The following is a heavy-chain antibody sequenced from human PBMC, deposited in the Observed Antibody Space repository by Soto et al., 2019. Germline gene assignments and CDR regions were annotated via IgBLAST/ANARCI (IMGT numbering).Heavy chain of an antibody. CDR2: ISAHNGNT. D-gene: IGHD1-1*01. Sequence: QVHLVQSGAEVKKPGASVKVSCKGSGYGFTTYGITWVRQAPGQGLEWMAWISAHNGNTNYAQKRQGRVTVTRDTSTSTAYMELRGLRSDDTAVYYCARGRYGDYWGQGALVTVSS. CDR1: GYGFTTYG. CDR3: ARGRYGDY. V-gene: IGHV1-18*01. J-gene: IGHJ4*02.